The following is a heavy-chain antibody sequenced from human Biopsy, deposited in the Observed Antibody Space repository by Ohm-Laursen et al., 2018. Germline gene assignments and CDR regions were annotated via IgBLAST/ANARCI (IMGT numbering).Heavy chain of an antibody. D-gene: IGHD3-22*01. CDR1: GGTFSSDI. CDR3: ARHYYDTSGYNWFDP. CDR2: VMPFFGTA. J-gene: IGHJ5*02. Sequence: GASVKVSCKASGGTFSSDIFAWVRQAPGQRPEWTGDVMPFFGTAQYAPKLQGRVSMTADKTTYTAYMELTSLTSEDTAVYFCARHYYDTSGYNWFDPWGQGTLVTVPS. V-gene: IGHV1-69*06.